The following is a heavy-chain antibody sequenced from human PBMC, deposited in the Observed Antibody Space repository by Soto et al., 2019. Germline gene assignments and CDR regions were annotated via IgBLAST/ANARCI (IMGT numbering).Heavy chain of an antibody. CDR3: ARASIAARPVYFQH. D-gene: IGHD6-6*01. V-gene: IGHV3-11*01. J-gene: IGHJ1*01. Sequence: GGSLRLSCAASGFTFSDYYMSWIRQAPGKGLEWVSYISSSGSTIYYADSVKGRFTISRDNAKNSLYLQMNSLRAEDTAVYYCARASIAARPVYFQHWGQGTLVTVSS. CDR2: ISSSGSTI. CDR1: GFTFSDYY.